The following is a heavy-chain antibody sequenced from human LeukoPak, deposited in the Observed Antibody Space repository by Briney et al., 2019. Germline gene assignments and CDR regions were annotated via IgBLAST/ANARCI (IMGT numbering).Heavy chain of an antibody. CDR2: IYHTGAT. V-gene: IGHV4-39*01. D-gene: IGHD3-3*01. CDR3: ARGTSPLQTLKYDFGFPCSVLPCAFDI. J-gene: IGHJ3*02. CDR1: GGSFSSTSYY. Sequence: SETLSLTCTVSGGSFSSTSYYWGWIRQPPGKGLEWIANIYHTGATYYNPSLKSRVTISVDTSANQFSLKVNSVTAADTAVYYCARGTSPLQTLKYDFGFPCSVLPCAFDIWGQGTMVTVSS.